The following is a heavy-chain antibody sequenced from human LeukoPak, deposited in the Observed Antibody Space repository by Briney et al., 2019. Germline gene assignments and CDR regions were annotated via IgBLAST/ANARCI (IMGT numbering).Heavy chain of an antibody. V-gene: IGHV7-4-1*02. CDR2: INTNTGNP. CDR3: ARGEMATITDY. D-gene: IGHD5-24*01. CDR1: GYTFTSYA. Sequence: AASVNVSCKASGYTFTSYAMNWVRQAPGQGLEWMGWINTNTGNPTYAQGFTGRFVFSLDTSVSTAYLQISSLKAEDTAVYYCARGEMATITDYWGQGTLVTVSS. J-gene: IGHJ4*02.